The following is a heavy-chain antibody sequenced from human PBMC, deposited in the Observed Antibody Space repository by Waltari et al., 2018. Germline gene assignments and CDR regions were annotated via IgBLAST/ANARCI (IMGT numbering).Heavy chain of an antibody. CDR2: IIPILGIA. V-gene: IGHV1-69*04. CDR1: GGTFSSYA. Sequence: QVRLVQSGAEVKKPGSSVKVSCKASGGTFSSYAISWVRQAPGQGLEWMGGIIPILGIANYAQKLQGRVTITADASTSTAYMELSSLRSADTAVYYCARELHRENWFDPWGQGTLVTVSS. CDR3: ARELHRENWFDP. J-gene: IGHJ5*02. D-gene: IGHD1-26*01.